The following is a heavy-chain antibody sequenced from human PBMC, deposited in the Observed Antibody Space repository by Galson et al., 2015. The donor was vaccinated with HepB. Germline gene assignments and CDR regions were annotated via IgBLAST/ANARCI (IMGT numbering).Heavy chain of an antibody. Sequence: SLRLSCAASGFTFSSYGMHWVRQAPGKGLEWVAVIWYDGSNKYYADSVKGRFTISRDNSKNTLYLQMNSLRAEDTAVYYCASFWTPLRRGPFEPWGQGTLVTVSS. J-gene: IGHJ5*02. CDR3: ASFWTPLRRGPFEP. CDR1: GFTFSSYG. V-gene: IGHV3-33*01. CDR2: IWYDGSNK. D-gene: IGHD3/OR15-3a*01.